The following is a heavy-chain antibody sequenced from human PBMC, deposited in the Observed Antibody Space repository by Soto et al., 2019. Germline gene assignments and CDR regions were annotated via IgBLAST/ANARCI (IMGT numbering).Heavy chain of an antibody. CDR1: GGTFSSYA. Sequence: QVQLVQSGAEVKKPGSSVKVSCKASGGTFSSYAISWVRQAPGQGLEWMGGIIPIFGTANYAQKFQGRVTITADESTRTAYMELSSLRPEDTAVYYCARGPLRDIVVVPPFDYWGQGTLVTVSS. CDR2: IIPIFGTA. V-gene: IGHV1-69*12. D-gene: IGHD2-2*01. CDR3: ARGPLRDIVVVPPFDY. J-gene: IGHJ4*02.